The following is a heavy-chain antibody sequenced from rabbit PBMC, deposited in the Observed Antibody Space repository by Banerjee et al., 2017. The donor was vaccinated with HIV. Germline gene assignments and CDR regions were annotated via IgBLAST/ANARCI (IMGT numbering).Heavy chain of an antibody. Sequence: QQLLEESGGDLVKPEGSLTLTCTASGFSFSSGYWMCWVRQAPGKGLEWIGYIYAGSGNTWYANWVNGRFTISKTSSTTVTLQLNSLTAADTATYFCARGDAGSSWGLDLWGPGTLVTVS. D-gene: IGHD4-2*01. J-gene: IGHJ4*01. CDR2: IYAGSGNT. CDR1: GFSFSSGYW. V-gene: IGHV1S45*01. CDR3: ARGDAGSSWGLDL.